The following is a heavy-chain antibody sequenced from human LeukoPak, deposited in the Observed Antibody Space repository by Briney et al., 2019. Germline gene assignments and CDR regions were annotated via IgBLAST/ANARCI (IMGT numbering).Heavy chain of an antibody. CDR1: GGSISSGSYY. V-gene: IGHV4-61*02. D-gene: IGHD2-2*01. CDR3: ARDRRVCSSTSCPRSAFDI. CDR2: IYTSGST. Sequence: SDTLSLACTVSGGSISSGSYYWSWIRQPAGKGLEWIGRIYTSGSTNYNHSLKSRVTISVDTSKNQFSLKLSSVTAADTAVYYCARDRRVCSSTSCPRSAFDIWGQGTMVTVSS. J-gene: IGHJ3*02.